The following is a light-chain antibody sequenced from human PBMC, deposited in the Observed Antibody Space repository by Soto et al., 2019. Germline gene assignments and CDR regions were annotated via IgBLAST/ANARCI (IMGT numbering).Light chain of an antibody. CDR3: SSFAGSNYV. V-gene: IGLV2-14*03. Sequence: QSVLTQPASVSGSPGQSITISCTGTISDVGGNKFVSWYQQYPGKAPKLMLCDVSNRPSGVSNRFSGSKSGNTASLTISGLPAEDEADYYCSSFAGSNYVFGTGTKVTVL. CDR2: DVS. J-gene: IGLJ1*01. CDR1: ISDVGGNKF.